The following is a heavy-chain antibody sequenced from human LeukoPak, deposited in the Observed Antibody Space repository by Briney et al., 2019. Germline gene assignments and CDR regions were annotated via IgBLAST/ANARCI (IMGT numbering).Heavy chain of an antibody. CDR1: GGSFSGYY. J-gene: IGHJ6*04. CDR3: ARGPPLDV. Sequence: SETLSLTCAVYGGSFSGYYWSWIRQPPGKGLEWIGEINHSGSTNYNPSLKSRVTISVDTSKNQFSLKLSSATAADTAVYYCARGPPLDVWGKGTTVTVSS. CDR2: INHSGST. V-gene: IGHV4-34*01.